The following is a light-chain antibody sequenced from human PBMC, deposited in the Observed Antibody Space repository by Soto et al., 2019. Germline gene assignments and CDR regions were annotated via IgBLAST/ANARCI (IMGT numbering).Light chain of an antibody. Sequence: DIQMTQSPSSLSASVGDRVTITCRASQGIRNDLGWYQQKPGKAPKRLIYAPSSLQRGVPSRFIGSEYATEFSRTISSLQPEHFATIYCLQHNSYRWKFGQGTKVAI. CDR3: LQHNSYRWK. V-gene: IGKV1-17*01. CDR2: APS. CDR1: QGIRND. J-gene: IGKJ1*01.